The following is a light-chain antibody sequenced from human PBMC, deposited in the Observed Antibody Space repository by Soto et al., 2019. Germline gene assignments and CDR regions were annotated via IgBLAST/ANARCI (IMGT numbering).Light chain of an antibody. Sequence: DIKMTQSPSTLSASVGDRVTITSRASQSISSWLAWYQQKPGKAPKLLIYKASSLESGVPSRFSGSGSGTEFTLTISSLQPDDFATYYCQQYNSYSLFTFGPGTKVDIK. J-gene: IGKJ3*01. CDR3: QQYNSYSLFT. V-gene: IGKV1-5*03. CDR2: KAS. CDR1: QSISSW.